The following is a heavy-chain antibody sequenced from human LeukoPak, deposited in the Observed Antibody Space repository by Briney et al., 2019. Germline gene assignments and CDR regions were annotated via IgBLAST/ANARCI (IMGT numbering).Heavy chain of an antibody. CDR3: AKSHVIASYVGDY. V-gene: IGHV3-30*02. CDR2: IRYDGINK. Sequence: GGSLRLSCAASGITFSTYGMHWVRQAPGKGLEWVAFIRYDGINKFYADSVKGRFTISRDTSKNTLFLEMSSLRAEDMAVYYCAKSHVIASYVGDYWGQGTLVTVSS. D-gene: IGHD2-21*01. CDR1: GITFSTYG. J-gene: IGHJ4*02.